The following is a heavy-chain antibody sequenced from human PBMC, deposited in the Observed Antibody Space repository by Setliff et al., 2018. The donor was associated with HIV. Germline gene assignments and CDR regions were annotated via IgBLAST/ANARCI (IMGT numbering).Heavy chain of an antibody. J-gene: IGHJ1*01. D-gene: IGHD3-16*01. CDR2: ISSSSSYI. CDR1: GFTFSSYS. V-gene: IGHV3-21*01. Sequence: PGGSLRLSCASSGFTFSSYSMNWVRQAPGKGLEWVSSISSSSSYIYYADSVKGRFTISRDNSKNTLYLQMNSLSAEDTAVFYCAKDGVRALTRKESKYLQYWGQGTLVTVSS. CDR3: AKDGVRALTRKESKYLQY.